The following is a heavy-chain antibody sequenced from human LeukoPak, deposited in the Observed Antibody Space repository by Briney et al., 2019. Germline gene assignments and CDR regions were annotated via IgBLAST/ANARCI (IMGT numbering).Heavy chain of an antibody. CDR2: IRYDGSNE. D-gene: IGHD2-8*02. CDR1: GFTFSSYG. V-gene: IGHV3-30*02. Sequence: GESLKISCAASGFTFSSYGMHWVRQAPGKGLEWVSFIRYDGSNEYYADSVKGRFTISRDNSKNTLDLQMNSLRAEDTAVYYCAKDTGRDFDYWGQGTLVTVSS. CDR3: AKDTGRDFDY. J-gene: IGHJ4*02.